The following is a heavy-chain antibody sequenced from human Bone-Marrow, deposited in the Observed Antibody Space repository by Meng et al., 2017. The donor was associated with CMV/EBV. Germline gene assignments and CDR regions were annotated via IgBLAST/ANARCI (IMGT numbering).Heavy chain of an antibody. D-gene: IGHD2-2*01. V-gene: IGHV3-23*01. J-gene: IGHJ4*02. CDR1: GFTFSSYA. Sequence: GESLKISCAASGFTFSSYAMSWVRQAPGKGLEWVSAISGSGGSTYYADSVKGRFTISRDNSKNTLYLQMNSLRAEDTAVYYGAKEVRCSSTSCSPYGLFDYWGQGTLVTVSS. CDR2: ISGSGGST. CDR3: AKEVRCSSTSCSPYGLFDY.